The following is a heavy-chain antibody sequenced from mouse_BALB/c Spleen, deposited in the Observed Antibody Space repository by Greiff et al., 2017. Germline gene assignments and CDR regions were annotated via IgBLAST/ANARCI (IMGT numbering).Heavy chain of an antibody. J-gene: IGHJ4*01. D-gene: IGHD1-1*01. CDR1: GYAFSSSW. Sequence: QVQLQQSGPELVKPGASVKISCKASGYAFSSSWMNWVKQRPGQGLEWIGRIYPGDGDTNYNGKFKGKATLTADKSSSTAYMQLSSLTSVDSAVYFCARHGSSSLAMDYWGQGTSVTVSS. CDR2: IYPGDGDT. V-gene: IGHV1-82*01. CDR3: ARHGSSSLAMDY.